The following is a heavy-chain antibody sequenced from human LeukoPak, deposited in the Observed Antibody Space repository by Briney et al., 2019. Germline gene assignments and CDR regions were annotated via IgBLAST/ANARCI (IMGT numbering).Heavy chain of an antibody. CDR2: ISYDGNNK. Sequence: PGGSLRLSCAASGXTFSSYGMHWVRQAPGTGLEWVAVISYDGNNKYFADSVKGRYTISRDNSKNTLYLQMNSLRAEDTAVYYCAKTPLQDCSGGSCYSYWYFDLWGRGTLVTVSS. V-gene: IGHV3-30*18. J-gene: IGHJ2*01. D-gene: IGHD2-15*01. CDR1: GXTFSSYG. CDR3: AKTPLQDCSGGSCYSYWYFDL.